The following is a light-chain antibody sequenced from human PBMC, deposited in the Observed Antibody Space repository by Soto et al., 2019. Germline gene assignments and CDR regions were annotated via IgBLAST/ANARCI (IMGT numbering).Light chain of an antibody. CDR3: QQYNNRPT. J-gene: IGKJ3*01. V-gene: IGKV3-15*01. CDR2: AAS. CDR1: QSLDSK. Sequence: DIVMTQSPATLSVSPGERATLSCRASQSLDSKLAWYQQKPGQAPRLLIYAASTRATGIPARFSGSGSGTDSTLTISSLQSEDFAVYYCQQYNNRPTFGPGTKVDIK.